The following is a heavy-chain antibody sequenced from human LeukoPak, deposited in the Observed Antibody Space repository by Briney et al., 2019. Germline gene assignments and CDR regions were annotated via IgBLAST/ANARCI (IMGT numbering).Heavy chain of an antibody. CDR1: GGSISSYY. D-gene: IGHD6-6*01. CDR3: ARVDRIAARPDY. V-gene: IGHV4-59*08. J-gene: IGHJ4*02. Sequence: SETLSLTCTVSGGSISSYYWSWIRQPPGKGLEWIGYIYYSGSTYYNPSLKSRVTISVDTSKNQFSLKLSSVTAADTAVYYCARVDRIAARPDYWGQGTLVTVSS. CDR2: IYYSGST.